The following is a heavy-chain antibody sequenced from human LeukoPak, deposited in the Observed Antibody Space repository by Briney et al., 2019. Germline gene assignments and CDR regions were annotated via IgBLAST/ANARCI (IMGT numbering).Heavy chain of an antibody. CDR3: ARLNRYTAIIDY. Sequence: SETLSLTCTVSGGSISSYYWSWIQQPPGKGLEWIGYIYYSGSTYYNPSLKSRVTISVDTSKNQFSLKLSSVTAADTAVYYCARLNRYTAIIDYWGQGTLVTVSS. V-gene: IGHV4-59*04. J-gene: IGHJ4*02. D-gene: IGHD5-18*01. CDR2: IYYSGST. CDR1: GGSISSYY.